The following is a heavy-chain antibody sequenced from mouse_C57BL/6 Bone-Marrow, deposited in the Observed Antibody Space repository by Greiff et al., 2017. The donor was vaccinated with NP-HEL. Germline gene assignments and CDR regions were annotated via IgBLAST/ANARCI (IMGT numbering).Heavy chain of an antibody. CDR1: GYAFSSSW. CDR2: LYPGDGDT. CDR3: ARAVVAPRFAY. J-gene: IGHJ3*01. V-gene: IGHV1-82*01. Sequence: QVQLQQSGPELVKPGASVKISCKASGYAFSSSWMNWVKQRPGKGLEWIGRLYPGDGDTNYNGKFKGKATLTADKSASTAYMQLSSLTSEDSAVYFCARAVVAPRFAYWGQGTLVTVSA. D-gene: IGHD1-1*01.